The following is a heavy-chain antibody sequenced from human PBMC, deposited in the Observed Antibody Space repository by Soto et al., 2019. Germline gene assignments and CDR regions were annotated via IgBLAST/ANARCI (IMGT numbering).Heavy chain of an antibody. V-gene: IGHV1-69*13. CDR3: ARVIRGSYVFDY. J-gene: IGHJ4*02. D-gene: IGHD1-26*01. Sequence: SVKVSCKASGGTFSSYAISWVRQAPGQGLEWMGGIIPIFGTANYAQKFQGRVTITADESTSTAYMELSSLRSEDTAVYYCARVIRGSYVFDYWGQGTLVTVSS. CDR2: IIPIFGTA. CDR1: GGTFSSYA.